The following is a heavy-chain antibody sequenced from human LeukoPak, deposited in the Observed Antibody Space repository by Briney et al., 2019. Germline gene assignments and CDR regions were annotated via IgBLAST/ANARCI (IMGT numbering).Heavy chain of an antibody. CDR1: GFTFSNYA. CDR2: IPSSGDGT. CDR3: ARRTSGAFDF. V-gene: IGHV3-23*01. Sequence: GGSLRLSCAASGFTFSNYAMSWVRQAPGKGLEWVSSIPSSGDGTYYADSVKGRFTISRDNSKNMLYLQMNSLRAEDTAVYYFARRTSGAFDFWDQGTLVTVSS. J-gene: IGHJ4*02. D-gene: IGHD5-12*01.